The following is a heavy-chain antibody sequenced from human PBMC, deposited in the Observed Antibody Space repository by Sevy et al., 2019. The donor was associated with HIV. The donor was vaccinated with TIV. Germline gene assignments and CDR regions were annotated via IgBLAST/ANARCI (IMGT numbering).Heavy chain of an antibody. Sequence: GGSLRLSCAASGFSVSNSYMSWVRQAPGKGLQWVSVIYSGDSTYYTDSVKGRFTISRDNSKNTLYLQMNSLGVEDTAVYYCARLSVYYYDSSGYYTTGHAFDIWGQGTMVTVSS. CDR2: IYSGDST. CDR1: GFSVSNSY. CDR3: ARLSVYYYDSSGYYTTGHAFDI. V-gene: IGHV3-53*01. D-gene: IGHD3-22*01. J-gene: IGHJ3*02.